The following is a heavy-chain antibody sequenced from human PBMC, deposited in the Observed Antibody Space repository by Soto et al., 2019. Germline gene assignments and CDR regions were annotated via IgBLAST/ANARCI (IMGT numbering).Heavy chain of an antibody. J-gene: IGHJ5*02. V-gene: IGHV1-58*01. CDR1: GFTFTSSA. CDR2: IVVGSGNT. D-gene: IGHD6-13*01. CDR3: ARGGSSSSWYWFDP. Sequence: SVKVSCKASGFTFTSSAVQWVRQARGQRLEWIGWIVVGSGNTNYAQKFQERVTITRDMSTSTAYMELSSLRSEDTAVYYCARGGSSSSWYWFDPWGQGTLVTVSS.